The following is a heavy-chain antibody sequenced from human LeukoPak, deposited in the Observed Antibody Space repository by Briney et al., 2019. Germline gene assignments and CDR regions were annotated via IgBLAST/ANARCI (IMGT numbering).Heavy chain of an antibody. CDR1: GFTFSSYA. CDR2: INGSGGST. J-gene: IGHJ6*02. V-gene: IGHV3-23*01. CDR3: ARLRKITFNYYYGMDV. D-gene: IGHD1-20*01. Sequence: GGSLRLSCTASGFTFSSYAMSWVRQAPGKGLEWVSAINGSGGSTYYADSLKGRFTISRDNAKNSLYLQMNSLRTEDTAVYYCARLRKITFNYYYGMDVWGQGTTVTVSS.